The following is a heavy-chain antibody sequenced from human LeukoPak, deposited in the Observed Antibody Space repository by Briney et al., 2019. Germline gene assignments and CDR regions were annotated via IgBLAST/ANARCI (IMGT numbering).Heavy chain of an antibody. D-gene: IGHD2-2*01. J-gene: IGHJ6*03. CDR3: ARVYCSSTSCLPPDYYYYYMDV. Sequence: ASVKVSCKASGYTFPSYDINWVRQATGQGLEWMGWMNPNSGNTGYAQKFQGRVTMTRNTSISTAYMELSSLRSEDTAVYYCARVYCSSTSCLPPDYYYYYMDVWGKGTTVTVSS. CDR2: MNPNSGNT. CDR1: GYTFPSYD. V-gene: IGHV1-8*01.